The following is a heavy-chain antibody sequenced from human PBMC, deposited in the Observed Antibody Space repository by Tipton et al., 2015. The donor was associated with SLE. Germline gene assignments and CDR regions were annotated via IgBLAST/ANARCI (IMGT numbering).Heavy chain of an antibody. CDR3: ALDWEGVDY. Sequence: TLSLTCTVSGVSITTGPYHWAWFRQPAGKEPEWIGHIYTSGATAYNPSLKSRVTISTDTSKNQFFLSLSSVTAADTAVYYCALDWEGVDYWGRGTLVTVSS. J-gene: IGHJ4*02. V-gene: IGHV4-61*09. CDR1: GVSITTGPYH. CDR2: IYTSGAT. D-gene: IGHD1-26*01.